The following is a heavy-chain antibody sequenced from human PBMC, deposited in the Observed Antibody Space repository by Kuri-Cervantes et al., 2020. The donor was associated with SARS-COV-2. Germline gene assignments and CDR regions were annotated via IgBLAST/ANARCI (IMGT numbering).Heavy chain of an antibody. V-gene: IGHV1-2*04. D-gene: IGHD3-3*01. CDR3: ARGARITILGVLIGGRENPFFDP. Sequence: ASVKVSCKASGYTFTGYYIHWVRQAPGERLEWMGWINPNSGGTKYAQKFEGWVTLTRDTSIATAYMEVSRLRSDDTAVYYCARGARITILGVLIGGRENPFFDPWGRGTQVTVSS. J-gene: IGHJ5*02. CDR1: GYTFTGYY. CDR2: INPNSGGT.